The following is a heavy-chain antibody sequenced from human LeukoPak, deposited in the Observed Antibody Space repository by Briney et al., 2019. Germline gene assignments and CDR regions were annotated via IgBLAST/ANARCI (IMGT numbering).Heavy chain of an antibody. CDR1: GFTVSSNY. CDR2: IYSGGST. CDR3: ARDSSASSGNGMDV. V-gene: IGHV3-66*01. D-gene: IGHD3-22*01. J-gene: IGHJ6*02. Sequence: GGSLRLSCAASGFTVSSNYMSWVRQAPGKGLEWVSVIYSGGSTFYADSVKGRFTISRDKSKNTLYLQMNGLRAGDTAVYFCARDSSASSGNGMDVWGQGTTVTVSS.